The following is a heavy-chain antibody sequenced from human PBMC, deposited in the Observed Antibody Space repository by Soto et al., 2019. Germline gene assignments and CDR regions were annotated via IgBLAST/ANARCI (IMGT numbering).Heavy chain of an antibody. Sequence: VSLSCLISGFIVTCKYMGWVRQAPGRGLEWVAVMYPGGDIHYADSAKGRFIISRDTSENTLSLQMHSLTAEDTAVYFCVSRIPACVFDYWGQGTLVTVSS. J-gene: IGHJ4*01. CDR2: MYPGGDI. CDR1: GFIVTCKY. V-gene: IGHV3-53*01. CDR3: VSRIPACVFDY.